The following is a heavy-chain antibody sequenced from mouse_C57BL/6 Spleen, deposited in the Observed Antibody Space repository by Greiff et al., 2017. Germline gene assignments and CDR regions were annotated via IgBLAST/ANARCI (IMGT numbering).Heavy chain of an antibody. CDR1: GYTFTDYY. CDR3: ARDGSSSYYFDY. CDR2: INPYNGGT. J-gene: IGHJ2*01. V-gene: IGHV1-19*01. D-gene: IGHD1-1*01. Sequence: VQLKQSGPVLVKPGASVKMSCKASGYTFTDYYMNWVKQSPGKSLEWIGVINPYNGGTSYNQKFKGKATLTVDKSSSTAYMELNSLTSEDSAVYYCARDGSSSYYFDYWGQGTTLTVSS.